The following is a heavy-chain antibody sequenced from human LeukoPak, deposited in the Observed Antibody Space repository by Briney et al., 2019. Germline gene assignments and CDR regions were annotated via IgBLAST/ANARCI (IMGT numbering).Heavy chain of an antibody. CDR1: GSTFGDYA. CDR2: IRSKAYGGTT. J-gene: IGHJ6*03. Sequence: PGRSLRLSCTAPGSTFGDYAMSWFRQAPGKGLEWVGFIRSKAYGGTTEYAASVKGRFTISRDDSKSIAYLQMNSLKTEDTAVYYCTRIYDYGDSYYYYYMDVWGKGTTVTVSS. CDR3: TRIYDYGDSYYYYYMDV. D-gene: IGHD4-17*01. V-gene: IGHV3-49*03.